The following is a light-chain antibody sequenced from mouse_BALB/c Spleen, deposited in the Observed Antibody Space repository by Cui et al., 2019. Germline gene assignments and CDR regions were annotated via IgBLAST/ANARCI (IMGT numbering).Light chain of an antibody. CDR2: WAS. Sequence: NIMMTQSPSSLAVPPGAKVNTSCKASQSVLYSSNQKNCLAWYEQKPGQSPNLLIDWASTRKSGVPDRFTGSGSGTDFTLTISSVRAEDLAVYYCHQDLSSTLAFGSGTKLEIK. CDR3: HQDLSSTLA. CDR1: QSVLYSSNQKNC. J-gene: IGKJ4*01. V-gene: IGKV8-27*01.